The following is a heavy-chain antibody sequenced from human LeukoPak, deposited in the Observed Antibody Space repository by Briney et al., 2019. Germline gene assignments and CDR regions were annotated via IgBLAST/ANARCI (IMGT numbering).Heavy chain of an antibody. Sequence: GGSLRLSCAASGFTVSSIYMSWVRQAPGKGLEWVSVIYSGGSTYYADSVKGRFTISRDNSKNTLYLQMNSLRAEDTAVYYCAREDWGTFDYWGQGTLVTVSS. CDR2: IYSGGST. V-gene: IGHV3-66*02. CDR1: GFTVSSIY. D-gene: IGHD3-16*01. CDR3: AREDWGTFDY. J-gene: IGHJ4*02.